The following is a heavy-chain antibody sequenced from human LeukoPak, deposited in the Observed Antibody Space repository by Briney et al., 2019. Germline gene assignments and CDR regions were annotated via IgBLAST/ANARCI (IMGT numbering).Heavy chain of an antibody. CDR1: GGSFSGYY. CDR2: INHSGST. CDR3: ARGRRVVVAATGGWLDP. Sequence: SETLSLTCAVYGGSFSGYYWSWIRQPPGKGLEWIGEINHSGSTNYNPSLKSRVIISVDTSKNQFSLKLSSVTAADTAVYYCARGRRVVVAATGGWLDPWGQGTLVTVSS. J-gene: IGHJ5*02. V-gene: IGHV4-34*01. D-gene: IGHD2-15*01.